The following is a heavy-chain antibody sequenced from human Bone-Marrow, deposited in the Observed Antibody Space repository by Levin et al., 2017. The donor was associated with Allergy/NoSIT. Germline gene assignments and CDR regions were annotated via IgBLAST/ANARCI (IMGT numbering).Heavy chain of an antibody. CDR2: ISWDDDK. D-gene: IGHD6-13*01. Sequence: SGPTLVKPTQTLTLTCTFSGFSLSTSGVGVGWIRQPPGKALEWLALISWDDDKRYSPSLKSRLTITKDTSKNQVVLTMTNMDPVDTATYYCARQAKAAAGTVVTDYWGQGTLVTVSS. V-gene: IGHV2-5*02. CDR1: GFSLSTSGVG. CDR3: ARQAKAAAGTVVTDY. J-gene: IGHJ4*02.